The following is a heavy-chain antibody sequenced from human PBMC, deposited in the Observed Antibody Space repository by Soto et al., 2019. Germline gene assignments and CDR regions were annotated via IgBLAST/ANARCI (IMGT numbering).Heavy chain of an antibody. CDR2: IYKSATT. V-gene: IGHV4-30-4*01. Sequence: QVQLLESGPGLVKPSQTLSLTCSVSGDSISTVDYFWAWIRQPPGQALEYIGYIYKSATTSYNPSFECRVASSLDTSKSQVSLNVTAVTAADTAVYFCARGRYCLTGRCFPNWFDSWGQGTLVTVSS. D-gene: IGHD2-15*01. J-gene: IGHJ5*01. CDR1: GDSISTVDYF. CDR3: ARGRYCLTGRCFPNWFDS.